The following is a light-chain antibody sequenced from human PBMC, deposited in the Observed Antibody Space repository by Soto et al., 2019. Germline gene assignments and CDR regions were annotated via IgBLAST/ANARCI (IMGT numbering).Light chain of an antibody. CDR3: SSYTSSSTLV. Sequence: QSVLTQPASVSGSPGQSITISCTGTSSDVGGYNYVSWYQQHPGIAPKLMISEVSNRPSGVSNRFSGSKSGNTASLTISGLQAEDEADYYCSSYTSSSTLVFGRGTKLTVL. J-gene: IGLJ2*01. CDR2: EVS. V-gene: IGLV2-14*01. CDR1: SSDVGGYNY.